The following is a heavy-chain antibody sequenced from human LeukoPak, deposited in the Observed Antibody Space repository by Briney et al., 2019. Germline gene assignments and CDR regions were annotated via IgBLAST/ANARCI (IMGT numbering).Heavy chain of an antibody. CDR2: IYYSGST. D-gene: IGHD2/OR15-2a*01. V-gene: IGHV4-39*01. CDR1: GGSISSSSYY. J-gene: IGHJ5*02. CDR3: ARHRAPTVIVWFDP. Sequence: PSETLSLTCTVSGGSISSSSYYWGWIRQPPGKGLEWIGSIYYSGSTYYNPSLKSRVTISVDTSKNQFSLKLSSVTAADTAVYYCARHRAPTVIVWFDPWGQGTLVTVSS.